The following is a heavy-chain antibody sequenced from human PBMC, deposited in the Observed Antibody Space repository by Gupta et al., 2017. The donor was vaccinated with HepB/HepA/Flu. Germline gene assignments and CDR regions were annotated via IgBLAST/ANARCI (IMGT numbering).Heavy chain of an antibody. CDR1: GFTFSTYA. Sequence: EVQLLQSGGGLVQPGGSLRLSCAVSGFTFSTYAMSWVRQAPGKGLEWVSGISGIATTTNYADSVKGRFTISRDNSKNTLSLQMSSLRAEDTAIYYCAKALYGGFDYWGQGTLVTVSS. D-gene: IGHD2-8*01. V-gene: IGHV3-23*01. J-gene: IGHJ4*02. CDR2: ISGIATTT. CDR3: AKALYGGFDY.